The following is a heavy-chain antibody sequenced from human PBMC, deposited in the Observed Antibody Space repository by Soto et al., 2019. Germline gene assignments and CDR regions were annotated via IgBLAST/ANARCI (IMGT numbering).Heavy chain of an antibody. D-gene: IGHD3-22*01. J-gene: IGHJ5*02. Sequence: PSETLSLTCTVSGGSISSGDYYWSWIRQPPGKGLEWIGYIYYSGSTYYTPPLNSRVTISVDTSKNQFSLKLSSVTAADTAVYYCARVMYYYASSGYWNWFDPWGQGTLVTVS. V-gene: IGHV4-30-4*01. CDR2: IYYSGST. CDR1: GGSISSGDYY. CDR3: ARVMYYYASSGYWNWFDP.